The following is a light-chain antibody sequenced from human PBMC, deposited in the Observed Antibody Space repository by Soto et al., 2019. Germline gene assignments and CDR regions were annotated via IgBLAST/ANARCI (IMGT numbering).Light chain of an antibody. CDR2: AAS. CDR1: QIKCNG. V-gene: IGKV1-6*02. Sequence: ATQMSQSPSSLSASVGDRVSITCRASQIKCNGLGWYQQKPGKAPKLLIFAASKLQRCVPSRFSGSGSGTDFTLTISILQPEDFATYYCLQDYTYPLTFGGGTRVEIK. J-gene: IGKJ4*01. CDR3: LQDYTYPLT.